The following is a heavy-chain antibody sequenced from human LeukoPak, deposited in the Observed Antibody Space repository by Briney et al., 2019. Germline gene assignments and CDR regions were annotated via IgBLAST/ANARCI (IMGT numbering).Heavy chain of an antibody. CDR3: AKVQYDFWSGYYNYYYYMDV. CDR2: ISGSGGST. Sequence: GGSLRLSXAASGFTFSSYAMSWVRQAPGKGLEWVSAISGSGGSTYYADSVKGRFTISRDNSKNTLYLQMNSLRAEDTAVYYCAKVQYDFWSGYYNYYYYMDVWGKGTTVTVSS. V-gene: IGHV3-23*01. D-gene: IGHD3-3*01. J-gene: IGHJ6*03. CDR1: GFTFSSYA.